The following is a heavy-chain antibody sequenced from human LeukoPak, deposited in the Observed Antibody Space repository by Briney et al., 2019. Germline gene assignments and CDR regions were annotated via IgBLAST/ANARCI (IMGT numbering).Heavy chain of an antibody. CDR2: IYYSGNT. V-gene: IGHV4-59*12. Sequence: SETLSLTCTVPGGSISSYYWSWIRQPPGKGLEWIGYIYYSGNTNYNPSLKSRVTISVDTSKNQFSLKLSSVTAADTAVYYCARGAISSGYSPNYYWGQGTLVTVSS. J-gene: IGHJ4*02. CDR1: GGSISSYY. CDR3: ARGAISSGYSPNYY. D-gene: IGHD3-22*01.